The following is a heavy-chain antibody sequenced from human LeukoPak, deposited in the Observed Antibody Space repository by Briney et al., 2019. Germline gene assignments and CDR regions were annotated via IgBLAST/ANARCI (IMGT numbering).Heavy chain of an antibody. CDR3: ARISAYSSGSLDY. CDR2: IYYSGST. Sequence: SETLSLTCTVSGASISSYYWSWIRQPPGKGLEWIGYIYYSGSTNYNPSLKSRVTISVDTPKNQFSLKLSSVTAADTAVYYCARISAYSSGSLDYWGQGTLVTVSS. V-gene: IGHV4-59*08. J-gene: IGHJ4*02. D-gene: IGHD6-19*01. CDR1: GASISSYY.